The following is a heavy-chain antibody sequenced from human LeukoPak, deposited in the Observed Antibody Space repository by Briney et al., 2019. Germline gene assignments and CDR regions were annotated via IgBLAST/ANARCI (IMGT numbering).Heavy chain of an antibody. V-gene: IGHV4-39*07. J-gene: IGHJ5*02. CDR2: IYYSGKN. CDR3: ARAPPDRPVRYGSGSYYNDRRQHNNWFDP. CDR1: GGSISSSSYY. D-gene: IGHD3-10*01. Sequence: PSETLSLTCTVSGGSISSSSYYWGWIRQPPGKGLEWIGSIYYSGKNYYNPSLKSRVTISVDTSKNQFSLKLSSVTAADTAVYYCARAPPDRPVRYGSGSYYNDRRQHNNWFDPWGQGTLVTVSS.